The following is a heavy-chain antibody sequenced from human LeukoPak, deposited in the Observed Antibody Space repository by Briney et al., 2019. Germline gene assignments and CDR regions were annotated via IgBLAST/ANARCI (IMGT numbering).Heavy chain of an antibody. CDR3: ARRAGGYSHPYDY. CDR2: IYSGGTT. V-gene: IGHV3-53*01. CDR1: GFTFNNYA. D-gene: IGHD4-23*01. J-gene: IGHJ4*02. Sequence: TGGSLRLSCTVSGFTFNNYAMAWVRQAPGKGLEWVSLIYSGGTTYYADSVKGRFTISRDNSKNTLYLQMNSLRAEDTAVYYCARRAGGYSHPYDYWGQGILVTVSS.